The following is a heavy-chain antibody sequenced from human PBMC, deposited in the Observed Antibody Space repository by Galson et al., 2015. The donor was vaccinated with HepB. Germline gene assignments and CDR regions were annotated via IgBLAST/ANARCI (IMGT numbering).Heavy chain of an antibody. V-gene: IGHV1-69*13. CDR1: GGTFSSYA. CDR2: IIPIFGTA. CDR3: AGFPQWPNYYYGMDA. Sequence: SVKVSCKASGGTFSSYAISWVRQAPGQGLEWMGGIIPIFGTANYAQKFQGRVTITADESTSTAYMELSSLRSEDTAVYYCAGFPQWPNYYYGMDAWGQGTTVTVSS. D-gene: IGHD6-19*01. J-gene: IGHJ6*02.